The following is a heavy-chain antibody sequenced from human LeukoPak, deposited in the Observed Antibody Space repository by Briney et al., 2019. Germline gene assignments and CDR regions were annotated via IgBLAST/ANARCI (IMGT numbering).Heavy chain of an antibody. CDR2: INSDGSST. CDR3: ARDFIRGYSYGYDY. V-gene: IGHV3-74*01. D-gene: IGHD5-18*01. J-gene: IGHJ4*02. Sequence: GGSLRLSCAASGFTFRSYWMHWVRQAPGKGLVWVSRINSDGSSTSYADSVRGRFTISRDNTKNTLYLQMNSLRAEDTAVYYCARDFIRGYSYGYDYWGQGTLVTVSS. CDR1: GFTFRSYW.